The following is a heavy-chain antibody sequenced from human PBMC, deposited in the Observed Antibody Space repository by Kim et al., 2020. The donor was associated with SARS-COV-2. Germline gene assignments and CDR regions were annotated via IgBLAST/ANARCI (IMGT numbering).Heavy chain of an antibody. V-gene: IGHV4-59*01. Sequence: SETLSLTCTVSGGSISSYYWSWIRQPPGKGLEWIGYIYYSGSTNYTPSLKSRVTISVDTSKNQCSLKLSSVTAADTAVYYCARDHREWLQYTANWYFDLWGRGTLVTVSS. D-gene: IGHD3-3*01. CDR3: ARDHREWLQYTANWYFDL. J-gene: IGHJ2*01. CDR1: GGSISSYY. CDR2: IYYSGST.